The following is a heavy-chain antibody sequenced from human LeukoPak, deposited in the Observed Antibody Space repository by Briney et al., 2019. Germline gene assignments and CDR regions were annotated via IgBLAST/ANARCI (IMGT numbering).Heavy chain of an antibody. CDR1: GDSVSSYY. V-gene: IGHV4-4*09. CDR2: IYTSGGT. CDR3: ARLTRLSTSPDRYYLDY. Sequence: PSETLSLTCTVSGDSVSSYYWSWIRQPPGKGLEWIGYIYTSGGTNYIPSLKGRVTISIDTSKNQFSLKLSSVTAADSAVYYCARLTRLSTSPDRYYLDYWGQGTLVTVSS. J-gene: IGHJ4*02. D-gene: IGHD6-6*01.